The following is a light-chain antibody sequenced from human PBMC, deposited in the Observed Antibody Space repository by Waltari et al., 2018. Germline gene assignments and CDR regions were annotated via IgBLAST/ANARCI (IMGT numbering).Light chain of an antibody. CDR3: SSYTSSSTYV. J-gene: IGLJ1*01. CDR1: SSNFGCYYY. V-gene: IGLV2-14*01. CDR2: DVS. Sequence: QSALTPPASVSASPGPSITISCTGTSSNFGCYYYDYWYQQHPGKAHKLMIYDVSKRPSGVSNRFSGSKSGNTASLTISGLQAEDEADYYCSSYTSSSTYVFGTGTKVTVL.